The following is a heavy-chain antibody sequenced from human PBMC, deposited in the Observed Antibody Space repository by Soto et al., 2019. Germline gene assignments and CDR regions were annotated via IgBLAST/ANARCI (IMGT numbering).Heavy chain of an antibody. V-gene: IGHV3-23*01. J-gene: IGHJ4*02. D-gene: IGHD3-9*01. CDR1: GFTFSSYA. CDR2: ISGSGGST. Sequence: EVQLLESGGGLVQPGGSLRLSCAASGFTFSSYAMSWVRQAPGKGLEWVSAISGSGGSTYYADSVKGRFTISRDNSKNTLYLQMNSLRAEDTAVYYCAKTPPIFPLIEQSCYFDYWGQGTLVTVSS. CDR3: AKTPPIFPLIEQSCYFDY.